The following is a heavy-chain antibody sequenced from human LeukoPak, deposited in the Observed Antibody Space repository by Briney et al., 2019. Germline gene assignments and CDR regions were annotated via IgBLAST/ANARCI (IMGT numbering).Heavy chain of an antibody. J-gene: IGHJ4*02. CDR1: GGSISSSSYY. CDR3: ARVYYYDSSGYYYFFDY. CDR2: INYSGST. V-gene: IGHV4-39*07. Sequence: SETLSLTCTVSGGSISSSSYYWGWIRQPPGKGLEWIGSINYSGSTYYNPSLKSRVTISVDTSKNQFSLKLSSVTAADTAVYYCARVYYYDSSGYYYFFDYWGQGTLVTVSS. D-gene: IGHD3-22*01.